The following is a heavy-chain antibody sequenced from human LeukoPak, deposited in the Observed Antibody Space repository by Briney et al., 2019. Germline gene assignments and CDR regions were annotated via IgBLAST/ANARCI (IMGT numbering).Heavy chain of an antibody. CDR2: ISYDGSNK. V-gene: IGHV3-30*18. D-gene: IGHD4-17*01. CDR3: AKGYYGDYYFDY. J-gene: IGHJ4*02. Sequence: GSLRLSCEASEFTFSNYGMHWVRQAPGKGLEWVAVISYDGSNKYYADSVKGRFTISRDNSKNTLYLQMNSLRAEDTAVYYCAKGYYGDYYFDYWGQGTLVTVSS. CDR1: EFTFSNYG.